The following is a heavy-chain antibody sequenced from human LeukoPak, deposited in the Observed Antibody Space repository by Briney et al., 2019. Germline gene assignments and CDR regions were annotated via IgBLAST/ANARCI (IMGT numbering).Heavy chain of an antibody. CDR3: ARAVVPAAMTSFDY. Sequence: ASVKVSCKASGGTFGSYAISWVRQAPGQGLEWMGWISAYNGNTNYAQKLQGRVTMTTDTSTSTAYMELRSLRSDDTAVYYCARAVVPAAMTSFDYWGQGTLVTVSS. CDR2: ISAYNGNT. D-gene: IGHD2-2*01. V-gene: IGHV1-18*01. CDR1: GGTFGSYA. J-gene: IGHJ4*02.